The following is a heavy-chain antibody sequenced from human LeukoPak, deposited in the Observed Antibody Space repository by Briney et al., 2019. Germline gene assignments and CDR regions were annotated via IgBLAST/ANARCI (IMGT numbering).Heavy chain of an antibody. J-gene: IGHJ4*02. V-gene: IGHV4-38-2*02. Sequence: SETLSLTCTVSGYSISSGYYWGWIRQPPGKGLEWIGEINHTGGTNYNPSLKSRVTISADTSKNQFSLNLSSVTAADTAVYYCVRQRVVGFYDPFDFWGQGTLVTVSS. CDR3: VRQRVVGFYDPFDF. CDR1: GYSISSGYY. D-gene: IGHD2/OR15-2a*01. CDR2: INHTGGT.